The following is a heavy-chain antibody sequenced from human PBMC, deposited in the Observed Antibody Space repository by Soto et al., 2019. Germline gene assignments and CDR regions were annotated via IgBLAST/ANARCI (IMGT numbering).Heavy chain of an antibody. CDR2: LYSDDDK. CDR3: AHRPNTVEGGKFFDY. Sequence: QITLKESGPTLVKPTQTLTLTCTFSGVSLNTSGVGVGWIRQPPGKALEWLALLYSDDDKYYSPSLRSRLTLTKDTSKNQVVLTMTNMDPVDTATYYCAHRPNTVEGGKFFDYWGQGTLVTVST. J-gene: IGHJ4*02. D-gene: IGHD2-15*01. V-gene: IGHV2-5*02. CDR1: GVSLNTSGVG.